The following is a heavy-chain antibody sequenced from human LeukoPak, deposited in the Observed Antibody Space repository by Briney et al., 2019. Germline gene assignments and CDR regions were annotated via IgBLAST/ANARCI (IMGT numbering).Heavy chain of an antibody. CDR3: AREDGRPGFWTINY. CDR1: GGSFSGYY. V-gene: IGHV4-34*01. D-gene: IGHD3/OR15-3a*01. Sequence: SETLSLTCAVYGGSFSGYYWSWIRQPPGKGLEWIGEINHSGSANYNPSLKSRVTISVDTSKNQFSLKLSSVTAADTAVYYCAREDGRPGFWTINYWGQGTLVTVSS. CDR2: INHSGSA. J-gene: IGHJ4*02.